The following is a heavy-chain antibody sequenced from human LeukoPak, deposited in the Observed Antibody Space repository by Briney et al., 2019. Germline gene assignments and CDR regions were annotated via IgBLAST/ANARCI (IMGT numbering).Heavy chain of an antibody. Sequence: PGGSLRLSCAASGFTFDDYAMHWVRQAPGKGLEWVSGISWNSGSIGYADSVKGRFTISRDNAKNSLYLQMNSLRAEDTALYYCAKDQYLQLATHDNYFDYWGQGTLVTVSS. CDR1: GFTFDDYA. CDR2: ISWNSGSI. CDR3: AKDQYLQLATHDNYFDY. J-gene: IGHJ4*02. D-gene: IGHD5-18*01. V-gene: IGHV3-9*01.